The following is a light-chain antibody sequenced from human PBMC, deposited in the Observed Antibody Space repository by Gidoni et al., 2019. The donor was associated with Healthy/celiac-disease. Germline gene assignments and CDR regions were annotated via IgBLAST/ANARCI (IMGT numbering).Light chain of an antibody. Sequence: DIVMTQSPDSLAVSLGERATINCKSSQSVLYSSNNKNYVAWYQQKPGQSPKVLIYWASTRESGVPDRFSGSGSGTDFTLTISSLQAEDVAVYYCQQYYSNPLTFXGXTKVEIK. CDR2: WAS. CDR1: QSVLYSSNNKNY. V-gene: IGKV4-1*01. CDR3: QQYYSNPLT. J-gene: IGKJ4*01.